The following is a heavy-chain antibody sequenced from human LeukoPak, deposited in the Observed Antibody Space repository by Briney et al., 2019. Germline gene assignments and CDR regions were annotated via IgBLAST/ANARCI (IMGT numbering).Heavy chain of an antibody. J-gene: IGHJ6*02. CDR1: GFTFSSYW. V-gene: IGHV3-74*01. CDR2: INSDGSST. D-gene: IGHD3-10*01. CDR3: ARDKGVAPLFYYYGMDV. Sequence: GGSLRLSCAASGFTFSSYWMHWVRQAPGKGLVWVSRINSDGSSTSYADSVKGRFTISRDNAKNTLCLQMNSLRAEDTAVYYCARDKGVAPLFYYYGMDVWGQGTTVTVSS.